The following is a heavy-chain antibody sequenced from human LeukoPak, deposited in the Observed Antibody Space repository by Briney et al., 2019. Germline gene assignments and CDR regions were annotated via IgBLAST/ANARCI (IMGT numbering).Heavy chain of an antibody. V-gene: IGHV4-59*08. J-gene: IGHJ3*02. CDR2: IYYSGST. D-gene: IGHD3-9*01. CDR1: GGSISSYY. Sequence: SETLSLTCTVSGGSISSYYWSRIRQPPGKGLEWIGYIYYSGSTNYNPSLKSRVTISVNTSKNQFSLKLSSVTAADTAVYYCARAYYDILTGYYVVAFDIWGQGTMVTVSS. CDR3: ARAYYDILTGYYVVAFDI.